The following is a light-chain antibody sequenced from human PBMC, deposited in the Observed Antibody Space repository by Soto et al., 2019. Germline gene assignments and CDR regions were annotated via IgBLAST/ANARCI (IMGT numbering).Light chain of an antibody. J-gene: IGLJ1*01. CDR3: LAFDNGLLADV. CDR2: ADN. CDR1: SSNVGPADA. Sequence: QSVLTQPPSVSGAPCQRVTISCTPASSNVGPADAVHWYQHMPRTAPKLLICADNSRPSGVPGRFSASKSGTSASLAITGLQAEDEADYYCLAFDNGLLADVFGTGTKVTV. V-gene: IGLV1-40*01.